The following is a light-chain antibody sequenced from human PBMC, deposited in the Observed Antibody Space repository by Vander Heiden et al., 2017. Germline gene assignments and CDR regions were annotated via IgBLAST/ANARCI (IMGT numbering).Light chain of an antibody. Sequence: DIHMTQAPSSVSASVGDRLTITWRGSQGISNWLDWYQLKPGKAPKFLIYAASSLQSGVPARFSGSGSGTDFTLTIINLQPEDFATYYCQQASSLPLTFGQGTRLEIK. CDR1: QGISNW. J-gene: IGKJ5*01. CDR3: QQASSLPLT. CDR2: AAS. V-gene: IGKV1-12*01.